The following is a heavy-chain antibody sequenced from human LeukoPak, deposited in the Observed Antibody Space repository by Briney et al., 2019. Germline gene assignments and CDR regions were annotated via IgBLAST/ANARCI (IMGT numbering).Heavy chain of an antibody. CDR3: VRDQRDDILTGYSGAYNWFDP. J-gene: IGHJ5*02. Sequence: GGSLRLSCTASGFTFSSYWMTWVRQAPGKGLEWVANIKQDGSEKFYVDSVKGRFTISRDNAKNSLYLRMNSLRADDTAVYYCVRDQRDDILTGYSGAYNWFDPWGQGTLVTVSS. V-gene: IGHV3-7*01. CDR1: GFTFSSYW. CDR2: IKQDGSEK. D-gene: IGHD3-9*01.